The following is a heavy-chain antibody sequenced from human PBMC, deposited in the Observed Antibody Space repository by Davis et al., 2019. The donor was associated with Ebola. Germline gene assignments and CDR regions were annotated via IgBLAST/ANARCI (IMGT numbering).Heavy chain of an antibody. CDR3: ARDLATSSGAHFFYFGMDV. V-gene: IGHV1-46*01. Sequence: AASVKVSCKASGYTFTNYYMHWVRQAPGQGLEWMGMINPNDGRTIYAQKFQGRVTVTRDTSTTTVYMELRILTSDDTAVYYCARDLATSSGAHFFYFGMDVWGEGTSVAVSS. CDR1: GYTFTNYY. D-gene: IGHD3-10*01. CDR2: INPNDGRT. J-gene: IGHJ6*04.